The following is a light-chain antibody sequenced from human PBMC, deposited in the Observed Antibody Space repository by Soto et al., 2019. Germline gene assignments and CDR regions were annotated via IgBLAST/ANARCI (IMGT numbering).Light chain of an antibody. Sequence: DIQMTQSPSSLSASVGDRVTIACRASLSISNYLTWYQQMPGKAPKLLIYAASGLQSGVPSRFSGSGSGTDFSLTISSLQPEDFATYFCQQSYSTRPTFGGGTKVDIK. CDR3: QQSYSTRPT. V-gene: IGKV1-39*01. J-gene: IGKJ4*01. CDR1: LSISNY. CDR2: AAS.